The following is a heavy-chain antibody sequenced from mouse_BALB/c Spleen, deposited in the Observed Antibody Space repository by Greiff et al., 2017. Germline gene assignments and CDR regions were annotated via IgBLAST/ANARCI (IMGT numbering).Heavy chain of an antibody. Sequence: QVQLQQPGAELVKPGASVQLSCKASGYTFTSYYMYWVKQRPGQGLEWIGGINPSNGGTNFNEKFKSKATLTVDKSSSTAYMQLSSLTSEDSAVYYCTRGGYYEAMDYWGQGTSVTVSS. D-gene: IGHD2-3*01. CDR2: INPSNGGT. CDR3: TRGGYYEAMDY. CDR1: GYTFTSYY. J-gene: IGHJ4*01. V-gene: IGHV1S81*02.